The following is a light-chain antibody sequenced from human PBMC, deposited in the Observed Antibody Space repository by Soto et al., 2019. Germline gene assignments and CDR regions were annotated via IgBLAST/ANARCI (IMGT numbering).Light chain of an antibody. J-gene: IGKJ1*01. CDR2: AAS. CDR1: QSISSY. CDR3: QQSYSTPQT. V-gene: IGKV1-39*01. Sequence: DIQMTQSPSSVSASVGDRVTITCRASQSISSYLNWYQQKPGKAPKLLIYAASSLQSGVPSRSSGSGSGTDFTLTISSLQPEDFATYYCQQSYSTPQTFGQGTKVDIK.